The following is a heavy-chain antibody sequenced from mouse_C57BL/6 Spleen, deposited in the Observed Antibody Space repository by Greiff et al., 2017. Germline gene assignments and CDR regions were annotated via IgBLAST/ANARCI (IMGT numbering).Heavy chain of an antibody. CDR2: IDPETGGP. Sequence: VQLQQSGAELVRPGASVTLSCKASGYTFTDYEMHWVKQTPVHGLEWIGAIDPETGGPAYNQKFKGKAILTADKSSSTAYMELRSLTSEDSAVYYCTRNYDSYYIAYWGQGTLVTVSA. CDR3: TRNYDSYYIAY. D-gene: IGHD2-3*01. CDR1: GYTFTDYE. J-gene: IGHJ3*01. V-gene: IGHV1-15*01.